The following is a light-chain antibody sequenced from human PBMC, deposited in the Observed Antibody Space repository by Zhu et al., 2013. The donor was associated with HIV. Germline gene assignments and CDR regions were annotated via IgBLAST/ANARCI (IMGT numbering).Light chain of an antibody. Sequence: EIVLTQSPGTLSLSPGERATLSCRASQSVATSVAWYQQKPGQAPKLLIYGASSRATGIPDRFSGSGSETDFTLTISRLEPDDFAVYYCQQYGNSQSGFGGGTKVEIK. CDR2: GAS. J-gene: IGKJ4*01. V-gene: IGKV3-20*01. CDR3: QQYGNSQSG. CDR1: QSVATS.